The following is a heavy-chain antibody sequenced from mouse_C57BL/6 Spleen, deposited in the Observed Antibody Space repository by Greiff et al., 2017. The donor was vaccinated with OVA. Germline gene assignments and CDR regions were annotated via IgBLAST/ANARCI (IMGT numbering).Heavy chain of an antibody. J-gene: IGHJ4*01. D-gene: IGHD2-1*01. CDR3: ARTIYYGNYGAMDY. CDR1: GYAFSSYW. Sequence: QVQLQQSGAELVKPGASVKISCKASGYAFSSYWMNWVKQRPGKGLEWIGQIYPGDGDTNYNGKFKGKATLTADKSSSTAYMQLSSLTSEDSAVYFCARTIYYGNYGAMDYWGQGTSVTVSS. V-gene: IGHV1-80*01. CDR2: IYPGDGDT.